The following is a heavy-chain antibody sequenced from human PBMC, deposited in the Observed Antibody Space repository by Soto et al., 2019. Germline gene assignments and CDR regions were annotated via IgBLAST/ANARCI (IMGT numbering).Heavy chain of an antibody. V-gene: IGHV4-61*01. CDR1: GASVRRGSHY. D-gene: IGHD6-6*01. J-gene: IGHJ4*02. CDR2: IYYSGST. CDR3: ARDPLEYNTSHFLDQ. Sequence: PMQTRSLTGSVSGASVRRGSHYWSWIRQSPGKGLEWIGFIYYSGSTNYNPSLKSRVTISVDTSKNQFSLKVSSVTAADTAVYFCARDPLEYNTSHFLDQWGQGILVTVS.